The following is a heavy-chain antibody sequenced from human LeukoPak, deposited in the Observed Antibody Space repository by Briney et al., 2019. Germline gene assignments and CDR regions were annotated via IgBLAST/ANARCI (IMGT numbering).Heavy chain of an antibody. V-gene: IGHV3-9*01. J-gene: IGHJ4*02. D-gene: IGHD2-15*01. CDR1: GFTFDDYA. CDR2: ISWNSGSI. CDR3: AKDLVAARGYYFDY. Sequence: PGGSLRLSCAASGFTFDDYAMHWVRQAPGKGLEWVSGISWNSGSIGYADSVKGRFTISRDNAKNSLYLQMNSLRAEDTAVYYCAKDLVAARGYYFDYWGQGTLVTVSS.